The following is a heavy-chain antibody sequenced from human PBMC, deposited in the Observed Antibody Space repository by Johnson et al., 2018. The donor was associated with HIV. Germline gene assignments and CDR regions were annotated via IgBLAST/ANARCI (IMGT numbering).Heavy chain of an antibody. V-gene: IGHV3-72*01. CDR3: VRGCGSRNTSPCYDAFDI. J-gene: IGHJ3*02. Sequence: VQLVESGGGVVQPGRSLRLSCAASGFTFSSYAMHWVRQAPGKGLEWVGRVRKRVNSYTTEYAASVRGRFTISRDDSKNSLYLQMNSLKTEDTAVYYCVRGCGSRNTSPCYDAFDIWGQGTMVTVSS. CDR1: GFTFSSYA. D-gene: IGHD2-15*01. CDR2: VRKRVNSYTT.